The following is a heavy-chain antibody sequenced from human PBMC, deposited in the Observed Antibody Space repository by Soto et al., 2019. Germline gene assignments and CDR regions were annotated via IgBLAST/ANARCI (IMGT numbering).Heavy chain of an antibody. J-gene: IGHJ4*02. Sequence: GSLRPSGPVSGFPFSAYNINWVRQAPGKGLEWVSSITVGSSHIYQPNSMKGRFTISRDDAKNSVYLQIDSLRDEDTALYYCSRSPEVGVRGAYWGQGTLVTVYS. CDR3: SRSPEVGVRGAY. CDR2: ITVGSSHI. V-gene: IGHV3-21*01. CDR1: GFPFSAYN. D-gene: IGHD3-16*01.